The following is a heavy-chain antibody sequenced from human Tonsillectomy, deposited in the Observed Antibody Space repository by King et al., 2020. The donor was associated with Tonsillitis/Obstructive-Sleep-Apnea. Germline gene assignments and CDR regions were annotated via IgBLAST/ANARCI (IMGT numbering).Heavy chain of an antibody. Sequence: VQLVESGGGVVQPGRSLRLSCAASGFTFSSYGMHWVRQAPGKGLEWVAVMSYDGSNKYYADSVKGRFTISRDNSKNTLYLQMNSLRAEDTAVYYCAKASQSYYYDSSGYYGGVDYWGQGTLVTVSS. J-gene: IGHJ4*02. CDR1: GFTFSSYG. CDR2: MSYDGSNK. V-gene: IGHV3-30*18. D-gene: IGHD3-22*01. CDR3: AKASQSYYYDSSGYYGGVDY.